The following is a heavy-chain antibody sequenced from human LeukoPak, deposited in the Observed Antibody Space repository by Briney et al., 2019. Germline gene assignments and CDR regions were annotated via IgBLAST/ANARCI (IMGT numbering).Heavy chain of an antibody. J-gene: IGHJ1*01. CDR3: ARGGAARLHFQN. Sequence: SETLSLTCSVSDGSINSYYWNWIRQPPGKGLEWIGYIYHSGSTNYNPSLQSRVTISVDTSKNQFSLNLNSVTAADTAVYYCARGGAARLHFQNWGQGTLVTVSS. CDR1: DGSINSYY. D-gene: IGHD6-6*01. CDR2: IYHSGST. V-gene: IGHV4-59*01.